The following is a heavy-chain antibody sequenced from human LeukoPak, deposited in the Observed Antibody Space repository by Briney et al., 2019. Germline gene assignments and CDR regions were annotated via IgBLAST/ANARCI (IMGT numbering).Heavy chain of an antibody. CDR3: ARRMYD. CDR1: GGSISSSNFY. V-gene: IGHV4-39*01. Sequence: PSETLSLTCTVSGGSISSSNFYWGWIRQPPGKGLEWIGSMYHRGSTYYNPSLKSRVTISVDTSKNQFSLNLSSVTAADTAVYYCARRMYDWGQGTLVTVSS. D-gene: IGHD2-15*01. J-gene: IGHJ4*02. CDR2: MYHRGST.